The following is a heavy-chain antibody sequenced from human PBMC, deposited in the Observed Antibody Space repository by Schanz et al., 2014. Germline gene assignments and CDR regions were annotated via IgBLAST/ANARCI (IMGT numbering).Heavy chain of an antibody. CDR1: GFTFRGYA. J-gene: IGHJ4*02. Sequence: EVQLVESGGGLVQPGGSLRLSCAASGFTFRGYAMSWVRQAPGRGLEWVSIISGSGGNTYYADAVRGRFTISRDNSKNTLYLQMSSLRAGDAAVYYCARGLIAAAGGAFDYWGQGTLVAVSA. D-gene: IGHD6-13*01. CDR2: ISGSGGNT. V-gene: IGHV3-23*04. CDR3: ARGLIAAAGGAFDY.